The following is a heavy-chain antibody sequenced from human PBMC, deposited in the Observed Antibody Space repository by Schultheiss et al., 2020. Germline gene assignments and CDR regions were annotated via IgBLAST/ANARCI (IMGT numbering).Heavy chain of an antibody. CDR1: GFTFSSYA. Sequence: GGSLKREWAASGFTFSSYAMHWVRQAPGKGLEWVAVISYDGSNKYYADSVKGRFTISRDNSKNTLYLQMNSLRAEDTAVYYCARETKVGGHDYWGQGTLVTVSS. D-gene: IGHD1-26*01. V-gene: IGHV3-30-3*01. CDR2: ISYDGSNK. J-gene: IGHJ4*02. CDR3: ARETKVGGHDY.